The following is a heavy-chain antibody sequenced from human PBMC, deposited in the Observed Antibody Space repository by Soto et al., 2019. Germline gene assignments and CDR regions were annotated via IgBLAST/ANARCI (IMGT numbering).Heavy chain of an antibody. CDR1: GFTFNRHW. CDR3: VRDSRDSSSWDY. V-gene: IGHV3-74*01. J-gene: IGHJ4*02. CDR2: INTDGSSS. Sequence: PGGSLRLSCAASGFTFNRHWMHWVRQTPGKGLVWVSRINTDGSSSSYAGSVKGRFTISRDNAKNTLYLQMNSLRAEDAAVYYCVRDSRDSSSWDYWGQGTLVTVSS. D-gene: IGHD6-13*01.